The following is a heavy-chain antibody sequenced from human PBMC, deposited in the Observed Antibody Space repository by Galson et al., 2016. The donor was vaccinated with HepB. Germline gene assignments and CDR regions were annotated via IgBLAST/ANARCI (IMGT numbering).Heavy chain of an antibody. J-gene: IGHJ4*02. CDR1: GLTFSTYS. V-gene: IGHV3-21*01. CDR3: ASSQRVGDADCSSYGCHIDY. Sequence: SLRLSCAVSGLTFSTYSMHWVRQAPGKGLEWVSSISGDRNYIYYADSLMGRFTISRDNARNSLYLQMNSLRADDTAVYYCASSQRVGDADCSSYGCHIDYWGQGALVTVSS. D-gene: IGHD2-2*01. CDR2: ISGDRNYI.